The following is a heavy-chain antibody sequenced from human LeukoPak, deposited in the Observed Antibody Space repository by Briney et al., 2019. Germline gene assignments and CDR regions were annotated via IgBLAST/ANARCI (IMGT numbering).Heavy chain of an antibody. D-gene: IGHD6-6*01. Sequence: GGSLRLSCAASGFTFSSYSMNWVRQAPGKGLEWVSYISSSSSTIYYADSVKGRFTISRDNAKNSLYLQMNSLRAEDTAVYYCAREEKVRATVPGAFDIWSQGTMVTVSS. J-gene: IGHJ3*02. CDR2: ISSSSSTI. CDR3: AREEKVRATVPGAFDI. CDR1: GFTFSSYS. V-gene: IGHV3-48*01.